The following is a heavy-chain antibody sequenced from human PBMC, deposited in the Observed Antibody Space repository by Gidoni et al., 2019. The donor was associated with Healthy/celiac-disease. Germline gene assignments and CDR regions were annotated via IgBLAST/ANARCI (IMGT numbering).Heavy chain of an antibody. CDR3: ARGGIAVAGTGDFQH. V-gene: IGHV3-33*01. CDR1: GFTFSSSG. D-gene: IGHD6-19*01. J-gene: IGHJ1*01. Sequence: QVQLVESGGGVVQPGRSLRLSCAASGFTFSSSGMHWVRQAPGKGLEWVAVIWYDGSNKYYADSVKGRFTISRDNSKNTLYLQMNSLRAEDTAVYYCARGGIAVAGTGDFQHWGQGTLVTVSS. CDR2: IWYDGSNK.